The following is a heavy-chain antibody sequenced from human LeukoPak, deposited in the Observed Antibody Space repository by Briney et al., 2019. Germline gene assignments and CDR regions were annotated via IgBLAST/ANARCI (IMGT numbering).Heavy chain of an antibody. V-gene: IGHV4-30-2*01. J-gene: IGHJ4*02. CDR3: ARGAYLSGSYYFDY. Sequence: SETLSLTCAVSGGSISSGGYSWSWIRQPPGKGLEWIGYIYHSGSTYYNPSLKSRVTISVDRCKNQFSLKLSSVTAADTAVYYCARGAYLSGSYYFDYWGQGTLVTVSS. D-gene: IGHD1-26*01. CDR1: GGSISSGGYS. CDR2: IYHSGST.